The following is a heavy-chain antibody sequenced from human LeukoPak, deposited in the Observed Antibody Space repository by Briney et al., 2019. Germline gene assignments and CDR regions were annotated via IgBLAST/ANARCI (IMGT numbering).Heavy chain of an antibody. CDR3: ARVFCSGGVCHSYFDY. D-gene: IGHD2-15*01. CDR1: GFTFSRYW. Sequence: PGGSLTLSCAVSGFTFSRYWLLWVRQAPGKGLEWVANINQGGSEKYYVDSVKGRFTISSDNAKNSLYLQMNSLRAEDTAVYYCARVFCSGGVCHSYFDYWGQGTLVTVSS. V-gene: IGHV3-7*02. CDR2: INQGGSEK. J-gene: IGHJ4*02.